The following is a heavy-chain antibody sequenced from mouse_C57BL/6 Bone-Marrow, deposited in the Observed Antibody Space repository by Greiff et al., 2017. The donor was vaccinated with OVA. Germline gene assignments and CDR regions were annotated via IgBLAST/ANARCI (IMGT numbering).Heavy chain of an antibody. CDR3: ARERLLRRKSYWYFDV. CDR1: GYTFTDYN. Sequence: EVQRVESGPELVKPGASVKIPCKASGYTFTDYNMDWVKQSHGKSLEWIGDINPNNGGTIYNQKFKGKATLTVDKSSSTAYMELRSLTSEDTAVYYCARERLLRRKSYWYFDVWGTGTTVTVSS. D-gene: IGHD1-2*01. J-gene: IGHJ1*03. V-gene: IGHV1-18*01. CDR2: INPNNGGT.